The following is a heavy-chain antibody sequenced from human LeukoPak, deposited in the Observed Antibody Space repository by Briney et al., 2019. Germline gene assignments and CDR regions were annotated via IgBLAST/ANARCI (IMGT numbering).Heavy chain of an antibody. V-gene: IGHV4-34*01. D-gene: IGHD3-10*01. J-gene: IGHJ4*02. CDR3: ARGRGYGSGSYCY. CDR1: GGSFSGYY. Sequence: GALRLSCAVYGGSFSGYYWSWIRQPPGKGLEWIGEINHSGSTNYNPSLKSRVTISVDTSKNQFSLKLSSVTAAGTAVYYCARGRGYGSGSYCYWGQGTLVTVSS. CDR2: INHSGST.